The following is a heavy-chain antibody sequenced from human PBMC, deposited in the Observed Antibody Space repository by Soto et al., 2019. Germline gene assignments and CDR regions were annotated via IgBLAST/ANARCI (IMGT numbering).Heavy chain of an antibody. CDR3: ARIDYSSSWYVTNDY. D-gene: IGHD6-13*01. CDR1: GFSLSNARMG. Sequence: QVTLKESGPVLVKPTETLTLTCTVSGFSLSNARMGVSWIRQPPGKALEWLAHIFSNDEKSYSTSLKSRPTISKDTSKSQVDLTMTNMDPVDTATYYCARIDYSSSWYVTNDYWGQGTLVTVSS. CDR2: IFSNDEK. V-gene: IGHV2-26*01. J-gene: IGHJ4*02.